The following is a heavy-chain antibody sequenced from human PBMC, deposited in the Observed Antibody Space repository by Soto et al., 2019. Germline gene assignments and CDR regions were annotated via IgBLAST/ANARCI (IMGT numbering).Heavy chain of an antibody. D-gene: IGHD4-17*01. J-gene: IGHJ4*02. CDR2: IKQDGSET. V-gene: IGHV3-7*03. CDR3: ATNTVTKVDDY. CDR1: GFTFSNFW. Sequence: EVQLVESGGGFVQPGGSLKLCCTASGFTFSNFWMNWVRQAPGRGLEWVANIKQDGSETYYVDSVKGRFVISRDNAKNSLSLQMNSLTAEDMAVYYCATNTVTKVDDYWGQGTLVTVSS.